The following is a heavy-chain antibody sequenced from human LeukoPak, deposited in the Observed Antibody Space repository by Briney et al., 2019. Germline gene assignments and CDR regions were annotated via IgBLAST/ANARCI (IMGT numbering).Heavy chain of an antibody. CDR2: FDPEDGET. Sequence: GASVKVSCKVSGYTLTELFMHWVRQAPGKGLEWMGGFDPEDGETIYAQKFQGRDTMTEDTSTDTACMELSSLRSEDTAMYYCATGGYGSGSYYSVAHFDYWGQGTLVTVSS. D-gene: IGHD3-10*01. J-gene: IGHJ4*02. CDR3: ATGGYGSGSYYSVAHFDY. CDR1: GYTLTELF. V-gene: IGHV1-24*01.